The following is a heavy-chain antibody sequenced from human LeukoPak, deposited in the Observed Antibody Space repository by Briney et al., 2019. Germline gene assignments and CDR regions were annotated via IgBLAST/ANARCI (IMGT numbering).Heavy chain of an antibody. V-gene: IGHV4-39*01. CDR1: GGSISSSSYY. CDR2: IYYSGST. J-gene: IGHJ4*02. CDR3: ARHSRTRGLRGYYFDY. Sequence: SETLSLTCTVSGGSISSSSYYWGWIRQPPGKGLGWIGSIYYSGSTYYNPSLKSRVTISVDTSKNQFSLKLSSVTAADTAVYYCARHSRTRGLRGYYFDYWGQGTLVTVSS. D-gene: IGHD1-1*01.